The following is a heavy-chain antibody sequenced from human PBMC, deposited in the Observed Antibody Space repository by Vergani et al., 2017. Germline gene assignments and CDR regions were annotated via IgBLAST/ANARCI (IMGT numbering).Heavy chain of an antibody. CDR1: GGSISSYY. Sequence: QVQLQESGPGLVKPSETLSLTCAVSGGSISSYYWNWIRQPPGKGLEWIGYINYSGSTNYNPSLESRVTISIDTSRNHFSLRLSSVTAADTAVYYCASDFVRFGVSYYYMDVWGKGTTVTVSS. V-gene: IGHV4-59*01. CDR3: ASDFVRFGVSYYYMDV. D-gene: IGHD3-10*01. J-gene: IGHJ6*03. CDR2: INYSGST.